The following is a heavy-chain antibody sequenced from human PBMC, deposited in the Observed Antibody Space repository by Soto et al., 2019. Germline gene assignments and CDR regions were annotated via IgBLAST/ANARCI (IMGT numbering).Heavy chain of an antibody. CDR3: ARSAYSNYGGYYYGVDV. V-gene: IGHV5-51*01. J-gene: IGHJ6*02. Sequence: GESLKISCKGFGDSFSNYWIGWVRQTPGKGLEWMGLIYPGDSDTRYSPSFQGQVTISADKSISTAYLQWSSLKASDTAIYYCARSAYSNYGGYYYGVDVWGQGTTVTVSS. CDR2: IYPGDSDT. CDR1: GDSFSNYW. D-gene: IGHD4-4*01.